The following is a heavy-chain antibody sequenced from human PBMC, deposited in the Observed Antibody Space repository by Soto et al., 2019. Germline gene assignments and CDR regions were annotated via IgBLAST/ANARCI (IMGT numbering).Heavy chain of an antibody. J-gene: IGHJ6*02. Sequence: ASVKVSCKTSGYTFTIYALHWVRQAPGQRLEWMGWINAGNGNTKYSQKFQGRVIITRDTSASTAYMELRSLRSEDTAVYYCARDSGGMDVWGQGTTVTVSS. V-gene: IGHV1-3*01. CDR3: ARDSGGMDV. CDR1: GYTFTIYA. CDR2: INAGNGNT.